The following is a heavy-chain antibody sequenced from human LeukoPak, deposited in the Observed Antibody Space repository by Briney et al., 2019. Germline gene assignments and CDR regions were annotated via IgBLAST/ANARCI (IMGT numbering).Heavy chain of an antibody. CDR2: ISSSGTTI. Sequence: GGSLRLSCAASGFTFSIYEMNWVRQAPGKGLEWVSYISSSGTTIYYADSVKGRFTISRDNAKNSLYQQMNSLRAEDTAVFYCARETDSTLFDYWGQGTLVTVSS. D-gene: IGHD2-2*01. CDR3: ARETDSTLFDY. J-gene: IGHJ4*02. CDR1: GFTFSIYE. V-gene: IGHV3-48*03.